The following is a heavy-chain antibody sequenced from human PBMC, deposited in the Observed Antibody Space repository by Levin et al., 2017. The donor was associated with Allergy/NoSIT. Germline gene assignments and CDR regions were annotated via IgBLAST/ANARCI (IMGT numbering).Heavy chain of an antibody. CDR2: IYYSGST. V-gene: IGHV4-39*01. J-gene: IGHJ6*03. Sequence: GSLRLSCTVSGGSISSSTYYWGWIRQPPGKGLEWIGTIYYSGSTYYNPSLKSRVTISVDTSKNQFSLNLSSVTAADTAVYYCTRGGAGTSVVYYYYYMDVWGKGTTVTVSS. CDR3: TRGGAGTSVVYYYYYMDV. CDR1: GGSISSSTYY. D-gene: IGHD1/OR15-1a*01.